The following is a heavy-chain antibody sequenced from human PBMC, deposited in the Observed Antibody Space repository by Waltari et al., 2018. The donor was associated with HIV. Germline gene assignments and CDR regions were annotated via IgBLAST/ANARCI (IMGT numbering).Heavy chain of an antibody. CDR2: TYISGST. CDR3: AGGMICGVVTGSY. J-gene: IGHJ4*02. V-gene: IGHV4-61*02. CDR1: GGSISSGSYY. Sequence: QVQLQESGPGLVKPSQTLSLTCTVSGGSISSGSYYWSWIRQPAGKGLEWIGRTYISGSTNYNPALKSRVTISVDTSKNQFSLKLSSVTAADTAVYYCAGGMICGVVTGSYWGQGTLVTVSS. D-gene: IGHD3-3*01.